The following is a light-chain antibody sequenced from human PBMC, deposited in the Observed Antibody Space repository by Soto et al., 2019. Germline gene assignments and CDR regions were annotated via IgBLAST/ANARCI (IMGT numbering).Light chain of an antibody. CDR1: QSISSL. Sequence: DIQMTQSPSTLSASVGDRVTITCRASQSISSLLAWYQQKPGKAPRLLIYKASSLESGVASRFSCSGSGTEFTLTISSLQPDDFATYYCQQYNSYSPFTFGQGTKLEI. CDR3: QQYNSYSPFT. CDR2: KAS. J-gene: IGKJ2*01. V-gene: IGKV1-5*03.